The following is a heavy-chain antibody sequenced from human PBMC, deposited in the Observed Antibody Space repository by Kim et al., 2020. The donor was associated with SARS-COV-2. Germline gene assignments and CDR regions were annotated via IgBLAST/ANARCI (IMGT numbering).Heavy chain of an antibody. J-gene: IGHJ4*02. CDR1: GFTFKNYA. D-gene: IGHD2-21*02. CDR3: AKVVRWVTEGEFDF. Sequence: GGSLRLSCAASGFTFKNYAMSWVRQAPGKGLVWVSAISGNGGTTDYADSVKGRFTISRDNARNTLYLQMSSLRAEDTALYYCAKVVRWVTEGEFDFWGQGSLVSVSS. CDR2: ISGNGGTT. V-gene: IGHV3-23*01.